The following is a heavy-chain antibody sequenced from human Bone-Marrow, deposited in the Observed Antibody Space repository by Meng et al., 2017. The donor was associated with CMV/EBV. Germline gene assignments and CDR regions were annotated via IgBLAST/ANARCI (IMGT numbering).Heavy chain of an antibody. J-gene: IGHJ4*02. Sequence: GESLKISCAASGFTFSSYAMHWVRQAPGKGLEWVAVISYDGSNKYYADSVKGRFTISRDNAKNSLYLQMNSLRAEDTAVYYCAKDLEITFGGVIVTGFDHWGQGTLVTVSS. D-gene: IGHD3-16*02. V-gene: IGHV3-30*04. CDR3: AKDLEITFGGVIVTGFDH. CDR2: ISYDGSNK. CDR1: GFTFSSYA.